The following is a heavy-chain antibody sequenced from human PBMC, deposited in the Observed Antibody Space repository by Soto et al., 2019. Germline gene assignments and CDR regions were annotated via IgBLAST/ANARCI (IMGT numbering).Heavy chain of an antibody. CDR3: ARHNNPLISTIFGVVAWPTRYYYYGMDV. CDR1: GGSISSSSYY. V-gene: IGHV4-39*01. Sequence: PSETLSLTCTVSGGSISSSSYYWGWIRQPPGKGLEWIGSIYYSGSTYYNPSLKSRVTISVDTSKNQFSLKLSSVTAADTAVYYCARHNNPLISTIFGVVAWPTRYYYYGMDVWGQGTTVTVSS. J-gene: IGHJ6*02. CDR2: IYYSGST. D-gene: IGHD3-3*01.